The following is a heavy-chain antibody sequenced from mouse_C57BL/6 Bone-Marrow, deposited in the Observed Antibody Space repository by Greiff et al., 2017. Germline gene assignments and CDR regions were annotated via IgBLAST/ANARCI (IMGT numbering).Heavy chain of an antibody. CDR1: GFTFSDYG. J-gene: IGHJ1*03. V-gene: IGHV5-17*01. Sequence: EVKLQESGGGLVKPGGSLKLSCAASGFTFSDYGMHWVRQAPEKGLEWVAYISSGSSTIYYADTVKGRFTISRDNAKNTLFLQMTSLRSEDTAMYYCAGDDGPFGVWGTGTTVTVSS. D-gene: IGHD2-3*01. CDR3: AGDDGPFGV. CDR2: ISSGSSTI.